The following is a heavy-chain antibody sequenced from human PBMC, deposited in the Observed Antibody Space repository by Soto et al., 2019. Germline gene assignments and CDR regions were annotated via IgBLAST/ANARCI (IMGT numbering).Heavy chain of an antibody. D-gene: IGHD3-10*01. CDR2: INAGNGNT. Sequence: ASVKVSCKASGYTFTSYAMHWVRQAPGQRLEWMGWINAGNGNTKYSQKFQGRVTITRDTSASTAYMELSSLRSEDTAVYYCAREATVTSRITIVRGDFPSQFDPWGQGTPGTVSA. V-gene: IGHV1-3*01. CDR1: GYTFTSYA. CDR3: AREATVTSRITIVRGDFPSQFDP. J-gene: IGHJ5*02.